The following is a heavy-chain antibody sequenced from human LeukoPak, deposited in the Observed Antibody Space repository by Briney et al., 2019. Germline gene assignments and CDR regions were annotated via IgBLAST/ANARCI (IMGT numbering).Heavy chain of an antibody. V-gene: IGHV1-69*13. Sequence: SVKVSCKASGGTFSIYAISWVRQAPGQGLEWMGGIIPIFGTANYAQKFQGRVTTTADESTSTAYMELSSLRSEDTAVYYCARDLIQLGLRIYYYYGMDVWGQGTTVTVSS. CDR1: GGTFSIYA. CDR2: IIPIFGTA. CDR3: ARDLIQLGLRIYYYYGMDV. J-gene: IGHJ6*02. D-gene: IGHD5-18*01.